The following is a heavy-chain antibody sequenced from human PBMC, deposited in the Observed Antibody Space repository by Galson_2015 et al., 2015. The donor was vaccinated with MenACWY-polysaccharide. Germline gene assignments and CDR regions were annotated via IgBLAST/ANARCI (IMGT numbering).Heavy chain of an antibody. J-gene: IGHJ4*02. D-gene: IGHD1-26*01. CDR2: IKADESEK. Sequence: SLRLSCAASGFTFTSYWMSWVRQAPGKGLEWVAHIKADESEKYYVDSVKGRFTISRDNAQNSLFLQMNSLRAEDTAMYYCARDDGRWELPLEFWGQGTPVTVSS. CDR1: GFTFTSYW. V-gene: IGHV3-7*01. CDR3: ARDDGRWELPLEF.